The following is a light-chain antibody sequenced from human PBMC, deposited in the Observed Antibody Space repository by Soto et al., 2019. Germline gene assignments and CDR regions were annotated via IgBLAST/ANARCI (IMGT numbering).Light chain of an antibody. CDR2: GAS. V-gene: IGKV3-20*01. CDR1: QSVSSSY. Sequence: EIVLTQSPGTLSLSPGERATLSCRASQSVSSSYLAWYQQKPGQAPRLLIYGASSRATGIPDRFSGSGSGTDFTLTISTLEPEDFAVYYCQQYGNSPPITFGGGTKVEIK. J-gene: IGKJ4*01. CDR3: QQYGNSPPIT.